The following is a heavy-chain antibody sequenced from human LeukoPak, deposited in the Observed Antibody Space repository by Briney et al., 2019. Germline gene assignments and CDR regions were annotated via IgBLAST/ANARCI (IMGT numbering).Heavy chain of an antibody. Sequence: PSETLSLTCSASDGSISGYYWSWIRQPPGKGLEWIGYIHSRGSTHYNPSLKSRVTTSLDTSKNQFSLKLSSVTAADTAVYYCARLGSYSDHWGQGTLVTVS. CDR2: IHSRGST. CDR3: ARLGSYSDH. CDR1: DGSISGYY. J-gene: IGHJ4*02. D-gene: IGHD1-26*01. V-gene: IGHV4-4*09.